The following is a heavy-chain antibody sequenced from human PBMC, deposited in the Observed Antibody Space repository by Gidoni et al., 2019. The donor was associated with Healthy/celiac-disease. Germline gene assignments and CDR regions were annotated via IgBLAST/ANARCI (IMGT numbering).Heavy chain of an antibody. CDR1: VFTFSSHW. CDR3: ARELLVPAATMEAFDI. Sequence: DVQLVESGGGLVQPGGSLRLPSAASVFTFSSHWMHWVRQAPGKGLVWVSRINSDGSSTSYADSVKGRFTISRDNAKNTLYLQMNSLRAEDTAVYYCARELLVPAATMEAFDIWGQGTMVTVSS. V-gene: IGHV3-74*01. D-gene: IGHD2-2*01. CDR2: INSDGSST. J-gene: IGHJ3*02.